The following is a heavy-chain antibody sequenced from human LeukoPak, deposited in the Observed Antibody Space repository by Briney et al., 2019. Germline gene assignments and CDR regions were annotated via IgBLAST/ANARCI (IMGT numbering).Heavy chain of an antibody. CDR2: IYYSGST. V-gene: IGHV4-39*07. D-gene: IGHD6-6*01. CDR3: ARVQLYSSSSAYFDY. CDR1: GGSISSSSYY. J-gene: IGHJ4*02. Sequence: PSETLSLTCTVSGGSISSSSYYWGWIRQPPGKGLEWVGSIYYSGSTYYNPSLKSRVTISVDTSKNQFSLKLSSVTAADTAVYYCARVQLYSSSSAYFDYWGQGTLVTVSS.